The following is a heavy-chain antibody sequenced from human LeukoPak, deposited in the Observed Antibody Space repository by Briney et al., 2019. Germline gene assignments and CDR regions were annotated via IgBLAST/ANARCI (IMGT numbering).Heavy chain of an antibody. CDR1: GDSVSSNSAA. V-gene: IGHV6-1*01. J-gene: IGHJ4*02. D-gene: IGHD3-9*01. CDR2: TYYRSKWYN. CDR3: ASGHYDILTGYYRLLDY. Sequence: SQILSLTCAISGDSVSSNSAAWNWIRQSPSRGLEWLGRTYYRSKWYNDYAVSVKSRITINPDTSKNQFSLKLSSVTAADTAVYYCASGHYDILTGYYRLLDYWGQGTLVTVSS.